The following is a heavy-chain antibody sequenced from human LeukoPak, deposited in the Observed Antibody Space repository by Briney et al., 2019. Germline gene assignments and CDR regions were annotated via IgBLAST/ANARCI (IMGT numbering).Heavy chain of an antibody. D-gene: IGHD1-26*01. CDR3: TAQVVGDGPR. V-gene: IGHV3-73*01. J-gene: IGHJ4*02. Sequence: PGGSLKLSCAVSGFTFSGSGVHWVRQASGKGLEWVGRIRSKANSYATAYAASVKGRFTISRDDSKNTAYLQMNSLKTEDTAVYYCTAQVVGDGPRWGQGTLVTVSS. CDR1: GFTFSGSG. CDR2: IRSKANSYAT.